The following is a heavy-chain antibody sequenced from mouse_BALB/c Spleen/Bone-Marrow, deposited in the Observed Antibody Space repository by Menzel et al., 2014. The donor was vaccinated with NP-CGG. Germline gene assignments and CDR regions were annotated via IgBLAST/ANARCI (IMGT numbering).Heavy chain of an antibody. CDR3: ARYGNGLMDY. CDR2: IYPAYGDT. D-gene: IGHD2-1*01. Sequence: VQLQQSGAELVKPGASVKLSCTASGFNIKDTYMHWVKQRPEQGLEWIGRIYPAYGDTKYDPKFQGKATITADTSSNTAYLQLSSLTSEDTAVYYCARYGNGLMDYWGQGTSVTVSS. V-gene: IGHV14-3*02. J-gene: IGHJ4*01. CDR1: GFNIKDTY.